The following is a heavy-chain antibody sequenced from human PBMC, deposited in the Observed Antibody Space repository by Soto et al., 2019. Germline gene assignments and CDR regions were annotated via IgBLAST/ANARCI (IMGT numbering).Heavy chain of an antibody. CDR2: IYWDDDK. D-gene: IGHD5-18*01. CDR1: GFSLSTTGVA. CDR3: VHMTNTAILYFDL. V-gene: IGHV2-5*05. J-gene: IGHJ2*01. Sequence: QITLKESGPPLVRPTQTLTLTCTFSGFSLSTTGVAVGWIRQPPGEALEWLAVIYWDDDKRYGPSLKSRVTITKDTSKNQVVLTMTNMDPVDTATYYCVHMTNTAILYFDLWGRGSLVIVSS.